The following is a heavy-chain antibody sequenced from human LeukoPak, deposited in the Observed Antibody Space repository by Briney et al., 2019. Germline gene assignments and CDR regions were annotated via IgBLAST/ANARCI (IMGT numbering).Heavy chain of an antibody. CDR1: GYSISSGYY. CDR3: ASVAYGAAYYYYYYMDV. V-gene: IGHV4-38-2*02. CDR2: IYHSGST. J-gene: IGHJ6*03. Sequence: PSETLSLTCTVSGYSISSGYYWGWIRQPPGKGLEWIGSIYHSGSTYYNPSLKSRVTISVDTSKNQFSLKLSSVTAADTAVYYCASVAYGAAYYYYYYMDVWGKGTTVTISS. D-gene: IGHD3-16*01.